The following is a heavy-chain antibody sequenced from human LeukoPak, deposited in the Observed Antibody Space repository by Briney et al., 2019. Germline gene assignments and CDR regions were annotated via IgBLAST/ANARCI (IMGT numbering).Heavy chain of an antibody. D-gene: IGHD5-12*01. CDR3: ARGRSGYDSGAFDY. CDR2: ISAYNGNT. J-gene: IGHJ4*02. CDR1: GYTFINNW. Sequence: ASVKVSCKASGYTFINNWMHWVRQAPGQGLEWMGWISAYNGNTNYAQKLQGRVTMTTDTSTSTAYMELRSLRSDDTAVYYCARGRSGYDSGAFDYWGQGTLVTVSS. V-gene: IGHV1-18*04.